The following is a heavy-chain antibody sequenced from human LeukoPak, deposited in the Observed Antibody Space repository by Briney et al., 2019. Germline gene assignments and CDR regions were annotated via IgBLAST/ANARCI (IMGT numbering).Heavy chain of an antibody. D-gene: IGHD4/OR15-4a*01. V-gene: IGHV3-48*01. J-gene: IGHJ4*02. CDR1: GFTFSSYS. CDR2: ISSSSSTI. Sequence: GGSLRLSCAASGFTFSSYSMNWVRQAPGKGLEWVSYISSSSSTIYYADSVKGRFTISRDNTKNSLYLRMKSLRAEDTAVYYCARRAGAYSHPYDYWGQGTLVTVSS. CDR3: ARRAGAYSHPYDY.